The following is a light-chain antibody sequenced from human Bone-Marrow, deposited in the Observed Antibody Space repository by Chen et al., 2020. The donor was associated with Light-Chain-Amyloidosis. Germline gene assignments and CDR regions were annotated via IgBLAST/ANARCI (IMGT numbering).Light chain of an antibody. CDR1: NVESTS. CDR2: DDS. J-gene: IGLJ3*02. Sequence: SYVLTQPSSVSVAPGQTATIACGGNNVESTSVHWYQQTPGQAPLLVVYDDSDRPSGIPERLAGSNSGNTATLTISRVEAGDEAGYYCQVWDRSSDRPVFGGGTKLTVL. V-gene: IGLV3-21*02. CDR3: QVWDRSSDRPV.